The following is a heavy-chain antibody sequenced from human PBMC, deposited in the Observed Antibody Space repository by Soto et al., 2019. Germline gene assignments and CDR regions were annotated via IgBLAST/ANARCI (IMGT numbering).Heavy chain of an antibody. CDR3: ARAVDCSGGSCYPWFDP. CDR2: TYYRSKWYN. D-gene: IGHD2-15*01. V-gene: IGHV6-1*01. CDR1: GDSVSSNSAA. Sequence: SQTLSLTCAISGDSVSSNSAAWNWIRQSPSRGLEWLGRTYYRSKWYNDYAVSVKSRITINPDTSKNQFSLQLNSVTPEDTAVYYCARAVDCSGGSCYPWFDPWGQGTLVTVSS. J-gene: IGHJ5*02.